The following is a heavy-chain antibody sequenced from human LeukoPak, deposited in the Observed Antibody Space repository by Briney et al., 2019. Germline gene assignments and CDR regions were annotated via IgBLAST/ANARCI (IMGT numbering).Heavy chain of an antibody. V-gene: IGHV3-21*01. J-gene: IGHJ3*02. CDR1: GFSFSSPG. Sequence: PGGSLRLSCTASGFSFSSPGMNWVPQAPGKGLEWVSSINGESTFKVYSDSVKGRFTISRDNAKNSLYLQMNSLRAEDTAVYYCAKYQTGTWTSYDSSDIWGQGTLVTVSS. D-gene: IGHD1-7*01. CDR2: INGESTFK. CDR3: AKYQTGTWTSYDSSDI.